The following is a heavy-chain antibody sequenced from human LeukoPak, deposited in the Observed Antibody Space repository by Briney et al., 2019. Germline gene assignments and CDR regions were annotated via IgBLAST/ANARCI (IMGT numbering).Heavy chain of an antibody. D-gene: IGHD3-22*01. CDR3: ARRAGDYSHPYDY. J-gene: IGHJ4*02. CDR1: GFTVSSNS. CDR2: IYTTGNT. V-gene: IGHV3-53*01. Sequence: PGGSLRLSCTVSGFTVSSNSMSWVRQAPGKGLEWVSFIYTTGNTHNSDSVKGRFTISRDSSKNTLYLQMNSPRAEDTAVYYCARRAGDYSHPYDYWGQGTLVTVSS.